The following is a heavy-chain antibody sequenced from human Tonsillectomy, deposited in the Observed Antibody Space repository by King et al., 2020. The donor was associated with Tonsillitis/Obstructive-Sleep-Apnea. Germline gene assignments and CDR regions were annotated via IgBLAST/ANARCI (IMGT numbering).Heavy chain of an antibody. CDR1: GGSISNYY. Sequence: QLQESGPGLVKPSETLSLTCTVSGGSISNYYWSWIRQPPGKGLEWIGYIYYSGSTNYNPSPKSRVTISVDTAKNQFSLKLSSVTAADTAVYYCARDLYYDILTGYLDVWGKGTTVTVSS. J-gene: IGHJ6*04. D-gene: IGHD3-9*01. V-gene: IGHV4-59*01. CDR2: IYYSGST. CDR3: ARDLYYDILTGYLDV.